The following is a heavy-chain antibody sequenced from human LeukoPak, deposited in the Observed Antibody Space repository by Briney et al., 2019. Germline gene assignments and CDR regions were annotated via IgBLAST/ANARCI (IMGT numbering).Heavy chain of an antibody. CDR1: SGSISSSSYS. CDR2: IYYSGST. J-gene: IGHJ4*02. D-gene: IGHD5-24*01. Sequence: AETLSLTCTVSSGSISSSSYSWPWIRQPPGKGLEWIRSIYYSGSTSYNPSLKSRVTIPVDTSKNQSPLKVSSVAAADTAIYYCARHSNQWLPPAFDYWGQGTLVTVSS. CDR3: ARHSNQWLPPAFDY. V-gene: IGHV4-39*01.